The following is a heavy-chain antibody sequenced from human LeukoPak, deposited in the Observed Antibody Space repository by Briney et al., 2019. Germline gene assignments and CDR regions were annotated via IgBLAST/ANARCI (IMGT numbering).Heavy chain of an antibody. Sequence: GGSLRLSCAASGFSFSNHWMSWVRQAPGKGLEWVANIKTDGGEKYYVDSVKGRFTISRDNAKNSLYLQMNSLRAEDTAVYYCARDYTGYFPWGQGTLVIVSS. CDR2: IKTDGGEK. CDR1: GFSFSNHW. V-gene: IGHV3-7*03. D-gene: IGHD3-9*01. CDR3: ARDYTGYFP. J-gene: IGHJ5*02.